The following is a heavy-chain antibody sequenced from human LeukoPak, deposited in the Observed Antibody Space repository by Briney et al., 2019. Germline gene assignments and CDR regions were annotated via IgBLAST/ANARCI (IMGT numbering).Heavy chain of an antibody. CDR2: ISSDGSST. Sequence: GGSLRLSCAASGFTFSSHWMHWVRQAPGKGLVWVSHISSDGSSTSYADSVKGRFTISRDNAKNTLYLQMNSLRAEDTAVYYCAIKDGSGNYPLWGQGTLVTVSS. D-gene: IGHD3-10*01. CDR3: AIKDGSGNYPL. CDR1: GFTFSSHW. J-gene: IGHJ4*02. V-gene: IGHV3-74*01.